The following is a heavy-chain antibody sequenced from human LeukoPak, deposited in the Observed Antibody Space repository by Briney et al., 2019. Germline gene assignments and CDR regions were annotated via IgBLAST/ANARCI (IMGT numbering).Heavy chain of an antibody. V-gene: IGHV3-23*01. D-gene: IGHD4-17*01. Sequence: GGSLRLSCAASGFTFSSYSMNWVRQAPGKGLEWVSAISGSGGSTYYADSVKGRFTISRDNSKNTLYLQMNSLRAEDTAVYYCAKDRPYGDYEEHFQHWGQGTLVTVSS. CDR2: ISGSGGST. J-gene: IGHJ1*01. CDR1: GFTFSSYS. CDR3: AKDRPYGDYEEHFQH.